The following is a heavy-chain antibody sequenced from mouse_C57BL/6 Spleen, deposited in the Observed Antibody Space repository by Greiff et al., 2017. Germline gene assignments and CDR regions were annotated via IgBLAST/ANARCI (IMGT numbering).Heavy chain of an antibody. CDR1: YFAFMASA. CDR2: FTMYSDAT. D-gene: IGHD1-1*01. J-gene: IGHJ1*03. CDR3: ARGSTTVVGYFDV. Sequence: LVESGAELVRPGSSVKLSCKDSYFAFMASAMHWVKQRPGHGLEWIGSFTMYSDATEYSEYFTGKDTLTANTSTSTAYIELKSLTSEESAVYYCARGSTTVVGYFDVWGTGTTVTVSS. V-gene: IGHV1-49*01.